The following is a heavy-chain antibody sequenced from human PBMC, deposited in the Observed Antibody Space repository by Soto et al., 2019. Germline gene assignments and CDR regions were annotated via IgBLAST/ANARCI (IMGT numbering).Heavy chain of an antibody. D-gene: IGHD3-10*01. Sequence: QVQLQESGPGLVKPSQTLSLTCTVSGGSISSGGYYWSWIRKHPGKGLEWIGYIYYSGTSYYNPSLKSRVTISVDTSKNQFSLKLSSVTAADTAVYYCARDFPAGYGSGSNWGQGTLVTVSS. CDR1: GGSISSGGYY. J-gene: IGHJ4*02. CDR2: IYYSGTS. V-gene: IGHV4-31*03. CDR3: ARDFPAGYGSGSN.